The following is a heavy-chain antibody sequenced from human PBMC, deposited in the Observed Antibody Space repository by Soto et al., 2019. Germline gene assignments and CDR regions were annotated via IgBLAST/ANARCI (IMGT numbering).Heavy chain of an antibody. CDR2: IYHSGST. J-gene: IGHJ3*02. D-gene: IGHD2-2*02. CDR1: GGSISSSNW. CDR3: ARDSSSSYCSSTSCYTGGFVWSLSRNDAFDI. Sequence: SESLSLTCAVSGGSISSSNWCSWVRQPPGKGLEWIGEIYHSGSTNYNPSLKSRVTISVDKSKNQFSLKLSSVTAADTAVYYCARDSSSSYCSSTSCYTGGFVWSLSRNDAFDIWGQGTMVTVSS. V-gene: IGHV4-4*02.